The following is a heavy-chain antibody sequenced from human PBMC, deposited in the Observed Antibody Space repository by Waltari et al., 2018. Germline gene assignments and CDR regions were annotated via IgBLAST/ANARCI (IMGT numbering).Heavy chain of an antibody. CDR2: IYTSGST. Sequence: QVQLQESGPGLVKPSQTLSLTCTVPGGSISSGSYHWSWIRQPAGKGLEWIGRIYTSGSTNYNPSLKSRVTISVDTSKNQFSLKLSSVTAADTAVYYCARASVGRFITARKRNWFDPWGQGTLVTVSS. CDR1: GGSISSGSYH. J-gene: IGHJ5*02. CDR3: ARASVGRFITARKRNWFDP. D-gene: IGHD6-6*01. V-gene: IGHV4-61*02.